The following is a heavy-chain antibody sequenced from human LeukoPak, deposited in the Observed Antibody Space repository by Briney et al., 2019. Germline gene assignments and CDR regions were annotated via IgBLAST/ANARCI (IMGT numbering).Heavy chain of an antibody. V-gene: IGHV3-30*03. D-gene: IGHD3-16*01. Sequence: GRSLRLSCAASGFTFSSYGMHWVRQAPGKGLEWVAVISYDGSNKYYADSVKGRFTISRHNSKNTLYLEMNSLRAEDTAVYYCAGDLSLDYWGQGTLVTVSS. CDR3: AGDLSLDY. CDR1: GFTFSSYG. CDR2: ISYDGSNK. J-gene: IGHJ4*02.